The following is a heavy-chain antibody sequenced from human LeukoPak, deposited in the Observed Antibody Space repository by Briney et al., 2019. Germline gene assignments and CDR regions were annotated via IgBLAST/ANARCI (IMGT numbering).Heavy chain of an antibody. J-gene: IGHJ4*02. D-gene: IGHD4-17*01. CDR2: INPSGGST. CDR3: AGDLSQMTTVTTPLGY. V-gene: IGHV1-46*01. Sequence: ASVKVSCKASGYTFTSYYMHWVRQAPGQGLEWMGIINPSGGSTSYAQKFQGRVTMTRDTSTSTVYMELSSLRSEDTAVYYCAGDLSQMTTVTTPLGYWGQGTLVTVSS. CDR1: GYTFTSYY.